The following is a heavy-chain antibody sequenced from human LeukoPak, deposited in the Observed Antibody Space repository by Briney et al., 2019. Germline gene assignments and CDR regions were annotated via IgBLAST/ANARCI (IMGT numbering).Heavy chain of an antibody. CDR2: ISAYNGNT. Sequence: ASVKVSCKASGYTFTSYGISWVRQAPGQGLEWMGWISAYNGNTNYAQKLQGRVTMTTDTSTSTAYMELRSLRSDDTAVYYCARDMYYYDSSGYPLNYFDYWGQGTLVTVSS. V-gene: IGHV1-18*01. D-gene: IGHD3-22*01. CDR3: ARDMYYYDSSGYPLNYFDY. CDR1: GYTFTSYG. J-gene: IGHJ4*02.